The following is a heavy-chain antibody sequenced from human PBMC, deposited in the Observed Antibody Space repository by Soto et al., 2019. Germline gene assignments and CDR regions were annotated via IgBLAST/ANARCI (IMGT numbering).Heavy chain of an antibody. CDR1: GFTVSSNY. D-gene: IGHD5-18*01. Sequence: GGSLRLSCAASGFTVSSNYMNWVRQAPGKGLEWVSIIYSGGSTYYADSVKGRFTISRDNSKNTLYLQMNSLRADDTAVYYCATRGYNYGYHDYWGQGTLVTVSS. V-gene: IGHV3-53*01. CDR2: IYSGGST. CDR3: ATRGYNYGYHDY. J-gene: IGHJ4*02.